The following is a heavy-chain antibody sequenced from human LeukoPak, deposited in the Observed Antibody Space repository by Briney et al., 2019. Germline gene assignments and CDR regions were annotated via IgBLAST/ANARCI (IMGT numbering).Heavy chain of an antibody. J-gene: IGHJ3*02. CDR1: GFTFSSYS. Sequence: GGSLRLSCAASGFTFSSYSMNWVRQAPGKGLEWVSYISSSSSTIYYADSVKGRFTIPRDNAKNSLYLQMNSLRAEDTAVYYCARTGIVGARDAFDIWGQGTMVTVSS. CDR2: ISSSSSTI. CDR3: ARTGIVGARDAFDI. V-gene: IGHV3-48*01. D-gene: IGHD1-26*01.